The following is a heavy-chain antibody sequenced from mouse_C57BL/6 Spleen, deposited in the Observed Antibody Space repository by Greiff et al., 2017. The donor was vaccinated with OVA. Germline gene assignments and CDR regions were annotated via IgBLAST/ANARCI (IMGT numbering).Heavy chain of an antibody. D-gene: IGHD1-1*01. CDR2: ISSGSSTI. V-gene: IGHV5-17*01. Sequence: EVQLVESGGGLVKTGGSLKLSCAASGFTFSDYGMHWVRQAPEKGLEWVAYISSGSSTIYYADTLKGRFTISRDNAKNTLFLQMTSLRSEDTAMYYCARQSSYRYFDVWGTGTTVTVSS. CDR3: ARQSSYRYFDV. J-gene: IGHJ1*03. CDR1: GFTFSDYG.